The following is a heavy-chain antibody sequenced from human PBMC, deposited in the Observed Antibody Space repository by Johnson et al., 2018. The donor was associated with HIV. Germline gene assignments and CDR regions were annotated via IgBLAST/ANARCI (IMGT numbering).Heavy chain of an antibody. CDR3: ASGIAVAGTLLDAFDI. CDR1: GFTFSSYA. CDR2: ISYDGSNK. J-gene: IGHJ3*02. V-gene: IGHV3-30*04. D-gene: IGHD6-19*01. Sequence: QVQLVESGGGVVQPGRSLRLSCAASGFTFSSYAIHWVRQAPGKGLEWVAVISYDGSNKYYADSVKGRFTISRDNSKNTLYLQMNSLRAEDTAVYYCASGIAVAGTLLDAFDIWGQGTMVTVSS.